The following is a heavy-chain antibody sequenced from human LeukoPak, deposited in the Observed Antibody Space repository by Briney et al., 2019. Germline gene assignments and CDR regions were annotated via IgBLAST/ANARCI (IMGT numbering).Heavy chain of an antibody. CDR3: ARGGSSGFYNHFDS. Sequence: GGSLRLSCATSALTFSSYAMSWVRQAPGKGLEWVSTISGSGGTTYYADSVKGRVTISRDNSKNTLYLQMKSLRAEDTAVYYCARGGSSGFYNHFDSCGQGTLVTVSS. CDR2: ISGSGGTT. D-gene: IGHD3-22*01. CDR1: ALTFSSYA. V-gene: IGHV3-23*01. J-gene: IGHJ4*02.